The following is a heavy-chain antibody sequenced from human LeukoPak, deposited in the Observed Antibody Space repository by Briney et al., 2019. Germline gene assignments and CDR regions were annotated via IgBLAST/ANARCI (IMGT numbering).Heavy chain of an antibody. J-gene: IGHJ4*02. D-gene: IGHD3-22*01. CDR2: ISGTGGST. CDR1: GFTFSSYG. V-gene: IGHV3-23*01. Sequence: PGGTLRLSCAASGFTFSSYGMSWVRQAPGKGLEWVSAISGTGGSTYYADSVKGRFTISRDNSKNTLYLQMNSLRAEDTAVYYCALNYYDSSGYYYDYWGQGTLVTVSS. CDR3: ALNYYDSSGYYYDY.